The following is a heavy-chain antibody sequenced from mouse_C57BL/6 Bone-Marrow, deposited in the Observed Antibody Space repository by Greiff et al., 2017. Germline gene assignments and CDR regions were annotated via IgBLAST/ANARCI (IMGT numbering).Heavy chain of an antibody. CDR2: IHPNSGST. Sequence: QVQLQQPGAELVKPGASVKLSCKASGYTFTSYWMHWVKQRPEQGLEWIGMIHPNSGSTNYNEKFKSKATLTVDKSSSTAYMQLSSLTSEDSAVYYCARNDGYYVSYAMDYWGQGTSVTVSS. V-gene: IGHV1-64*01. CDR3: ARNDGYYVSYAMDY. J-gene: IGHJ4*01. D-gene: IGHD2-3*01. CDR1: GYTFTSYW.